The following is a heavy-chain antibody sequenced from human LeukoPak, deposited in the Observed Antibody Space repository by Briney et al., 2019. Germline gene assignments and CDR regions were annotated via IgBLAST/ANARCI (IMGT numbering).Heavy chain of an antibody. Sequence: GGSLRLSCAASGFTFSDYNMRWIRQAPGKGLEWVSSISRSGSTKYYADPVKGRFTISRDNAKNSLFLQMNRLRAEDTAVYYCARVLRYCSGGNCYSGGLGYMDVWGKGTTVTISS. CDR1: GFTFSDYN. CDR3: ARVLRYCSGGNCYSGGLGYMDV. D-gene: IGHD2-15*01. V-gene: IGHV3-11*01. CDR2: ISRSGSTK. J-gene: IGHJ6*03.